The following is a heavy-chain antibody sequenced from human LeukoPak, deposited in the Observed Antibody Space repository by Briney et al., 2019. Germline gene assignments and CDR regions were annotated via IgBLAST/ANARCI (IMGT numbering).Heavy chain of an antibody. CDR2: ISDGSSYI. D-gene: IGHD3-10*01. Sequence: GVSLRLSCAASGFTFSRYSTSWVRQAPGKGLEWVSSISDGSSYIYYADSVKGRFTISRDNAKNSLYLHMNSLRADDTAVYYCARDHYGSGRYGMDVWGQGTTVTVSS. CDR3: ARDHYGSGRYGMDV. J-gene: IGHJ6*02. CDR1: GFTFSRYS. V-gene: IGHV3-21*01.